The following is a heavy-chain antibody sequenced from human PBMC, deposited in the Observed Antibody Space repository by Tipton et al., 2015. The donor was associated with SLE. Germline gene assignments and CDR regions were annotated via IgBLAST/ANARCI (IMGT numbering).Heavy chain of an antibody. CDR3: ARTTLGSFDC. CDR1: GGSFSGYY. D-gene: IGHD7-27*01. J-gene: IGHJ4*02. CDR2: INHSGST. V-gene: IGHV4-34*01. Sequence: LRLSCAVYGGSFSGYYWSWIRQPPGKGLEWIGEINHSGSTNYNPSLKSRVTISVDTSKNQFSLKLSSVTAADTAVDYCARTTLGSFDCWGQGTLVTVSS.